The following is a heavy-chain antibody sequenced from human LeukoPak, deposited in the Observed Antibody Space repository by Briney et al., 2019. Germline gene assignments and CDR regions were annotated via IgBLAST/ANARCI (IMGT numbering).Heavy chain of an antibody. D-gene: IGHD6-19*01. Sequence: SETLSLTCTVSGGSISSSSYYWGWIRQPPGKGLEWIGSIYYSGSTYYNPSLKSRVTISVDTSKNQFSLKLSSVTAADTAVYYCARGGSSGWYHFDYWGQGTLVTVSS. CDR1: GGSISSSSYY. CDR2: IYYSGST. J-gene: IGHJ4*02. CDR3: ARGGSSGWYHFDY. V-gene: IGHV4-39*07.